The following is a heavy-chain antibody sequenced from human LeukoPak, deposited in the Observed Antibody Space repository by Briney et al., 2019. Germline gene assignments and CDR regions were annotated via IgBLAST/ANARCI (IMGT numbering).Heavy chain of an antibody. CDR1: GFTFSDYS. V-gene: IGHV3-7*05. J-gene: IGHJ4*02. D-gene: IGHD2-15*01. CDR2: IKQDGSEK. Sequence: GGSLRLSCAASGFTFSDYSMDWVRRAPGKGLEWVANIKQDGSEKYYVDSVKGRFTISRDNAKNSLYLQMNSLRAEDTAVYYCARVNQMISKYCSGGSCPYYFDYWGQGTLVSVSS. CDR3: ARVNQMISKYCSGGSCPYYFDY.